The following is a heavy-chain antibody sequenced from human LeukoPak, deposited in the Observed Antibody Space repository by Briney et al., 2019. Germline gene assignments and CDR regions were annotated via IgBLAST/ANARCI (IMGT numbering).Heavy chain of an antibody. J-gene: IGHJ4*02. CDR1: DESFGGYY. CDR2: INHRGST. D-gene: IGHD5-12*01. V-gene: IGHV4-34*01. CDR3: AGTDVLSGYEADY. Sequence: SETLSLTCAVYDESFGGYYWSWIRQPPGKGLEWIGEINHRGSTNYHPSLKSRVTISVDTSKNQFSLKLSSVTAADTAVYYCAGTDVLSGYEADYWGQGALVTVSS.